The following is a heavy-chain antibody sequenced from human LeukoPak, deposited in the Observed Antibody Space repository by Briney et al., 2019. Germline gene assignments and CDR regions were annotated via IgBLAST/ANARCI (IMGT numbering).Heavy chain of an antibody. CDR2: INYSGST. V-gene: IGHV4-31*03. Sequence: SQTLSLTCTVSGGSISSGGYYWSWIRPHPGKGLEWIVYINYSGSTYYNPSLKSRVTISVDTSKSQFSLKLSSVTAADTAVYYCARDQNPRSGGSWFLVDDGGEGTLV. D-gene: IGHD2-15*01. CDR1: GGSISSGGYY. J-gene: IGHJ4*02. CDR3: ARDQNPRSGGSWFLVDD.